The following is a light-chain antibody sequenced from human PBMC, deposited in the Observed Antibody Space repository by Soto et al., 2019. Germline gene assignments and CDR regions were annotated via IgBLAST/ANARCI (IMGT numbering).Light chain of an antibody. J-gene: IGKJ1*01. CDR2: GAS. CDR3: QQYGSSPRT. CDR1: QSVSSSY. V-gene: IGKV3-20*01. Sequence: EIVLTQSPGTLSLSPGERATLSCRASQSVSSSYLAWYQQKPGQAPRLLIYGASSRATGIPDRFSGSGSGTDFTLTISSLEPDDFAVYYCQQYGSSPRTFGQGTNVEIK.